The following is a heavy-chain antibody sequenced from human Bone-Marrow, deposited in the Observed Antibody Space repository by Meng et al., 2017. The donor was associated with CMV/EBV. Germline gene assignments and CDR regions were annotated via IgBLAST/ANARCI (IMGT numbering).Heavy chain of an antibody. V-gene: IGHV3-7*01. J-gene: IGHJ6*01. CDR2: IKQDGSEK. CDR3: ARDGTTSRWDYYYGMDV. D-gene: IGHD4-17*01. CDR1: GFTFSSYS. Sequence: GSRRLSCAASGFTFSSYSMNWVRQAPGKGLEWVANIKQDGSEKYYVDAVKGRFTISRDNAKKSLYLQMNSLRAEDTAVYYCARDGTTSRWDYYYGMDVRGQGTMVTGSS.